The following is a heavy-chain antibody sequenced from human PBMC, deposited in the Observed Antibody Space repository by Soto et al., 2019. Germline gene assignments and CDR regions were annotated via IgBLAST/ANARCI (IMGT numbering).Heavy chain of an antibody. Sequence: EVQLVESGGGLVQPGGSLTLSCAASGFTFSSSWMHWVRQAPGKGLVWVSHINSDESRTNYADSVKGRFTISRDNAKXXXXXXXXXXXXXXXXXXXXARGPTGWYGYDYWGQGTLVTVSS. CDR1: GFTFSSSW. CDR2: INSDESRT. D-gene: IGHD6-19*01. CDR3: ARGPTGWYGYDY. J-gene: IGHJ4*02. V-gene: IGHV3-74*01.